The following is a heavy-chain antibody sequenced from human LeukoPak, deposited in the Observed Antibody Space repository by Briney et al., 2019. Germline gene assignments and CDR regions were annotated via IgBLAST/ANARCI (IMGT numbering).Heavy chain of an antibody. CDR3: ARARYSGSYLDY. D-gene: IGHD1-26*01. J-gene: IGHJ4*02. CDR2: INHSGST. CDR1: GGSFSGYY. Sequence: SETLSLTCAVYGGSFSGYYWSWIRQPPGKGLEWIGEINHSGSTNYNPSLKSRVTISVDTSKNQFSLKLSSVTAADTAVYYCARARYSGSYLDYWGQGTLVTVSS. V-gene: IGHV4-34*01.